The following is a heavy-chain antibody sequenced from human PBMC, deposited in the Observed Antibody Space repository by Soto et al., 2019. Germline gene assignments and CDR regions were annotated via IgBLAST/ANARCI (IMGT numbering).Heavy chain of an antibody. CDR2: IYISENT. CDR1: GGSISSDY. D-gene: IGHD3-10*01. V-gene: IGHV4-4*07. CDR3: ARGPGVYGSGSYYNENWFDP. J-gene: IGHJ5*02. Sequence: PSETLSLTCTVSGGSISSDYWSWIRQPAGKGLEWIGRIYISENTHYNPSLRSRVSMSLDTSKNQLSLNLSSVTAADTAVYYCARGPGVYGSGSYYNENWFDPWGQGTLVTVSS.